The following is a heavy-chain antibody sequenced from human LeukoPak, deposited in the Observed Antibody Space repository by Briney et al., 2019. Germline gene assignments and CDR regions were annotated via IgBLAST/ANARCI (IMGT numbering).Heavy chain of an antibody. CDR1: GFIFSNYA. J-gene: IGHJ4*02. D-gene: IGHD4-17*01. CDR2: TSYDGSSK. Sequence: GGSLRLSCAASGFIFSNYALHWVRQAPGKGLEWVAVTSYDGSSKYYADSVKGRFTISRDNSKNTLYPQMNSLRAEDTAVYYCARGSNYGDYYYYFDYWGQGTLVTVSS. V-gene: IGHV3-30-3*01. CDR3: ARGSNYGDYYYYFDY.